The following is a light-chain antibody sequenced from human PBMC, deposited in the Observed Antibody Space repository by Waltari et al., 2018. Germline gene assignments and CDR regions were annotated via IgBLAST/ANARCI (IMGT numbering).Light chain of an antibody. CDR1: QSVRSN. J-gene: IGKJ2*01. V-gene: IGKV3-15*01. CDR2: GAS. CDR3: QQYNNWPFT. Sequence: ETVMTQSPATLSVSPGERATLSCRASQSVRSNLAWYQQKRGQAPSLLIYGASTRATGIPARFSGSGSVTEFTLTISSLQSEDFAVYYCQQYNNWPFTFGQGTKLEI.